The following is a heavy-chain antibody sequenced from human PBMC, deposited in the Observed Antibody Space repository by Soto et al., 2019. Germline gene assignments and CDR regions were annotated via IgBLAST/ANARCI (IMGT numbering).Heavy chain of an antibody. D-gene: IGHD3-22*01. CDR3: ARVDSSGILDP. CDR2: ISSDGTIK. CDR1: GFTFSDYA. Sequence: QVQLVETGGGVVQPGRSLRLSCAASGFTFSDYAMYWVRQAPGEGLEWVAIISSDGTIKYSADSVKGRFTISRDNSKNTVFLQMDSLRADDTAMFYCARVDSSGILDPWGQGTPVTVSS. V-gene: IGHV3-30-3*01. J-gene: IGHJ5*02.